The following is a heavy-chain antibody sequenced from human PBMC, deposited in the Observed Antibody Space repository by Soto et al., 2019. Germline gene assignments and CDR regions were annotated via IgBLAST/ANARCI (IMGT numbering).Heavy chain of an antibody. Sequence: GASVKVSCKASGYTFTNLAIHWVRQAPGQGLEWMGWIIPIIGTANYAQKFQGRVTITADASTSTAYMELSSLRSEDTAVYYCARDSEGDILTGYYVSDYYYYGMDVWGQGTTVTVSS. CDR2: IIPIIGTA. J-gene: IGHJ6*02. V-gene: IGHV1-69*13. CDR3: ARDSEGDILTGYYVSDYYYYGMDV. D-gene: IGHD3-9*01. CDR1: GYTFTNLA.